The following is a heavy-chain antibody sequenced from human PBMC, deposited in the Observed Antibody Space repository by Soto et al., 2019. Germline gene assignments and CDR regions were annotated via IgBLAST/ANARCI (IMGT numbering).Heavy chain of an antibody. Sequence: GGSLRLSCAASGFTFSSYGMHWVRQAPGKGLEWVAVISYDGSNKYYADSVKGRFTISRDNSKNTLYLQMNSLRAEDTAVYYCAKDLHGSSSILGDYWGQGTLVTVSS. V-gene: IGHV3-30*18. CDR1: GFTFSSYG. CDR3: AKDLHGSSSILGDY. CDR2: ISYDGSNK. J-gene: IGHJ4*02. D-gene: IGHD6-6*01.